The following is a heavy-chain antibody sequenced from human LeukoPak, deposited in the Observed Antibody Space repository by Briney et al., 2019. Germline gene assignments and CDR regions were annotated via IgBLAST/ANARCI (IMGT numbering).Heavy chain of an antibody. Sequence: PGGSLRLSCEATGLTFNIYAMRWGRQAPGKGLEWVSTISDSGGSTYYADSVKGRFTISRDNSKSTLYLQMNSLRAEDTAIYYCATGRGDYWGQGALVTVSS. CDR2: ISDSGGST. J-gene: IGHJ4*02. CDR1: GLTFNIYA. V-gene: IGHV3-23*01. CDR3: ATGRGDY.